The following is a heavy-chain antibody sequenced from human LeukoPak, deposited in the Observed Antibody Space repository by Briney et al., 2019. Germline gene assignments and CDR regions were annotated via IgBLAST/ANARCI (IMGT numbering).Heavy chain of an antibody. CDR2: LSTSGAT. Sequence: SETLSLTCAVSGGSISSGPYYWTWIRQSAGKGLEWIGRLSTSGATDYNPSLRSRVTISLDTSKGQFSLKLSPVTAADTAVYFCARVGMAVDYYFDYWGQGTLVTVSS. J-gene: IGHJ4*02. D-gene: IGHD2-8*01. CDR1: GGSISSGPYY. CDR3: ARVGMAVDYYFDY. V-gene: IGHV4-61*02.